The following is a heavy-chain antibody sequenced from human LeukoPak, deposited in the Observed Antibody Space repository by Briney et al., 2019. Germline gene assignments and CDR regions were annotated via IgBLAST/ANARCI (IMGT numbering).Heavy chain of an antibody. CDR3: ARYRHLYY. Sequence: GGSLRLSCAASGFTFSSDSLNWVRQAPGKGLEWISYISSSSGTIYYADSVKGRFTISRDNTKSSLYLQMNSLRAEDTAMYYCARYRHLYYWGQGTLVTVSS. CDR2: ISSSSGTI. V-gene: IGHV3-48*04. CDR1: GFTFSSDS. D-gene: IGHD3-16*01. J-gene: IGHJ4*02.